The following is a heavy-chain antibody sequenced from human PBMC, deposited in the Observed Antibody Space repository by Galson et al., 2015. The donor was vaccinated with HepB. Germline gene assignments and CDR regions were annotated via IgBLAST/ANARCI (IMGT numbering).Heavy chain of an antibody. CDR3: AKRQIGNSSSKGYGLHV. Sequence: SVKVSCKASGYTFTNYAINWVRQAPGQGLEWMGWISADTGNTLYAQRVQGRVTMTTDTSTRTAYMELRSLRSDDTAVYYCAKRQIGNSSSKGYGLHVWGQGTMVTVSS. D-gene: IGHD6-13*01. CDR2: ISADTGNT. CDR1: GYTFTNYA. V-gene: IGHV1-18*01. J-gene: IGHJ6*02.